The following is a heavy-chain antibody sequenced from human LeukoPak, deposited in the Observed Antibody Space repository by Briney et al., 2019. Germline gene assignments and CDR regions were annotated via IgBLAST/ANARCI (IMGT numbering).Heavy chain of an antibody. J-gene: IGHJ6*02. V-gene: IGHV3-33*01. CDR1: GFTFSSYG. CDR2: IWYDGSNK. D-gene: IGHD6-19*01. CDR3: ARASGPLMRYYYYGMDV. Sequence: GSLRLSCAASGFTFSSYGMHWVRQAPGRGLEWVAVIWYDGSNKYYADSVKGRFTISRDNSKNTLYLQMNSLRAEDTAVYYCARASGPLMRYYYYGMDVWGQGTTVTVSS.